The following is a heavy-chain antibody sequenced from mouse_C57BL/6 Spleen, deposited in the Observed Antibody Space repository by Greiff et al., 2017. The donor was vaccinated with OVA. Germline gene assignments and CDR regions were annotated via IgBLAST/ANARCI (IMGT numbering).Heavy chain of an antibody. Sequence: QVQLQQPGAELVMPGASVKLSCKASGYTFTSYWMHWVKQRPGQGLEWIGEIDPSDSYTNYNQKFKGKSTLTVDKSSSTAYMQLSSLTSEDSAVYYCARSTVDWYFEVWGTGTTVTVSS. CDR3: ARSTVDWYFEV. CDR2: IDPSDSYT. V-gene: IGHV1-69*01. D-gene: IGHD1-1*01. J-gene: IGHJ1*03. CDR1: GYTFTSYW.